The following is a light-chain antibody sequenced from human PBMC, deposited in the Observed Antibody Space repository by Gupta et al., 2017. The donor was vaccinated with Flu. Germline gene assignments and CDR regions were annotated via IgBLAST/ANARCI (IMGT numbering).Light chain of an antibody. J-gene: IGKJ4*01. V-gene: IGKV3-15*01. CDR3: QQYNNWPPLT. CDR1: QSVSSN. Sequence: DSATLSCSASQSVSSNLAWYQQKPGQAPRLLIYGASTRATGIPARFSGSGSGTEFTLTISSLQSEDFAVYYCQQYNNWPPLTFGGGTKVEIK. CDR2: GAS.